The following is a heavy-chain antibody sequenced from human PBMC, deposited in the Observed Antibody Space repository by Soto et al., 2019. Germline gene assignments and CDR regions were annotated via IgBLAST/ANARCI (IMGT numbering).Heavy chain of an antibody. J-gene: IGHJ4*02. CDR1: GFTFSSYA. CDR3: ATGTFNFDS. Sequence: EVQLLDSGGGLVQPGGSLRLSCAASGFTFSSYAMSWVRQAPGKGLEWVSSISGSGGSTYYADPVKGRFIISRDNSKSTLYLQMNSLRAEDTAVYYCATGTFNFDSWGQGTLVTVSS. V-gene: IGHV3-23*01. CDR2: ISGSGGST.